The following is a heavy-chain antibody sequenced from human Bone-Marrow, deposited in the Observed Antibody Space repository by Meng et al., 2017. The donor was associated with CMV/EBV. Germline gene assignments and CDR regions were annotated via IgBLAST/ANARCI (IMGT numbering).Heavy chain of an antibody. Sequence: GESLKISCEVSGFTLTDYWMDWVRQAPGKGLQWVANINQDGSEEYYVDSVKGRFTISRDNAKDSLFLQMNSLRAEDTAVYYCARCRGDDYSDYWGQGALVTVSS. D-gene: IGHD3-10*01. J-gene: IGHJ4*02. CDR1: GFTLTDYW. CDR3: ARCRGDDYSDY. CDR2: INQDGSEE. V-gene: IGHV3-7*01.